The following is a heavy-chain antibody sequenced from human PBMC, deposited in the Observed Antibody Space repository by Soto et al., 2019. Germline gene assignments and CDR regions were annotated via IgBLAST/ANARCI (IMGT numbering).Heavy chain of an antibody. CDR3: ASTGSYCSGGSCYSVDYYYYHMDV. Sequence: SSDTLSLTCTVFGGSISSSSYYWGWIRQPPGKGLEWIGSIYYSGSTYYNPSLKSRVTISVDTSKNQFSLKLSSVTAADTAVYYCASTGSYCSGGSCYSVDYYYYHMDVWGKGTTVTVSS. J-gene: IGHJ6*03. CDR2: IYYSGST. CDR1: GGSISSSSYY. D-gene: IGHD2-15*01. V-gene: IGHV4-39*01.